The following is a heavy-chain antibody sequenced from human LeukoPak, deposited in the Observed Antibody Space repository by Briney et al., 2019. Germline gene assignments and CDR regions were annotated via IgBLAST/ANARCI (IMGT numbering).Heavy chain of an antibody. J-gene: IGHJ6*02. Sequence: PSETLSLTCTVSGGSISSYYWSWVRQPPGKGLEWIGHIYDTGNTNYNPSLESRVTISVDTSKNQFSLKLSSVTAADTAVYYCARDILTGYPVWGQGTTVTVSS. V-gene: IGHV4-59*12. D-gene: IGHD3-9*01. CDR2: IYDTGNT. CDR1: GGSISSYY. CDR3: ARDILTGYPV.